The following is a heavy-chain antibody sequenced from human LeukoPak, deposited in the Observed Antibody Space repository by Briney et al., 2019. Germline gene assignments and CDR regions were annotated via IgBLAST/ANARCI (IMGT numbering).Heavy chain of an antibody. D-gene: IGHD3-3*01. CDR2: IYYSGST. Sequence: DPSQTLSLTCTVSGGSISSGDYYWSWIRQPPRKGLEWIGYIYYSGSTYYNPSLKSRVTISVDTSKNQFSLKLSSVTAADTAVYYCAREVMEWSIDYWGQGTLVTVSS. CDR3: AREVMEWSIDY. J-gene: IGHJ4*02. V-gene: IGHV4-30-4*08. CDR1: GGSISSGDYY.